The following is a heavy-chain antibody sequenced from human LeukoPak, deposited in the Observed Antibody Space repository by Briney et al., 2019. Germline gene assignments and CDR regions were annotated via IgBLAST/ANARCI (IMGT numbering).Heavy chain of an antibody. D-gene: IGHD2-8*01. Sequence: GASVKVSCKVSGYTLTELSMHWVRQAPGKGLEWMGGFDPEDGETIYAQKFQGRATMTEDTSTDTAYMELSSLRSEDTAVYYCATGPYCTNGVCYREYFQHWGQGTLVTVSS. CDR2: FDPEDGET. CDR1: GYTLTELS. CDR3: ATGPYCTNGVCYREYFQH. V-gene: IGHV1-24*01. J-gene: IGHJ1*01.